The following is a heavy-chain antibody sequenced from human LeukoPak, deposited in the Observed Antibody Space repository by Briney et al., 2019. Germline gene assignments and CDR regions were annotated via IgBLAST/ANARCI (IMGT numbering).Heavy chain of an antibody. CDR3: AREVDTAMTYYFDY. CDR1: GYTFTSYG. D-gene: IGHD5-18*01. J-gene: IGHJ4*02. Sequence: GASVKVSCKASGYTFTSYGISWVRQAPGQGLEWMGRIIPILGIANYAQKFQGRVTITADKSTSTAYMELSSLRSEDTAVYYCAREVDTAMTYYFDYWGQGTLVTVSS. CDR2: IIPILGIA. V-gene: IGHV1-69*04.